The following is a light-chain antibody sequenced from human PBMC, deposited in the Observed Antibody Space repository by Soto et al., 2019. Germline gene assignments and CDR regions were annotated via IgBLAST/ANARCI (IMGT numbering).Light chain of an antibody. CDR2: LGF. V-gene: IGKV2-28*01. Sequence: DVVMTQSPRSLPVTPGEPASISCKSSQSLLHSNGYTYLDWYLQKPGQSPQLLIYLGFNRASGVHDRVSGSGSGAHFTLKISSGEAEDVVVYYCVQSLQTPLTVGGGTKVEI. J-gene: IGKJ4*01. CDR3: VQSLQTPLT. CDR1: QSLLHSNGYTY.